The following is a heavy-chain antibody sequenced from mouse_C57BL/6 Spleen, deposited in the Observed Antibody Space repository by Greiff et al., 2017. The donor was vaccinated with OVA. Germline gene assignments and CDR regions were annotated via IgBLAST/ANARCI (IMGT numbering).Heavy chain of an antibody. J-gene: IGHJ2*01. CDR1: GYSFTGYY. Sequence: VQLQQSGPELVKPGASVKISCKASGYSFTGYYMNWVKQSPEKSLEWIGEINPSTGGTTYNQKFKAKATLTVDKSSSTAYMQLKSLTSEDSAVYYCARGGNDPHFDYWGQGTTLTVSS. CDR2: INPSTGGT. CDR3: ARGGNDPHFDY. V-gene: IGHV1-42*01. D-gene: IGHD2-2*01.